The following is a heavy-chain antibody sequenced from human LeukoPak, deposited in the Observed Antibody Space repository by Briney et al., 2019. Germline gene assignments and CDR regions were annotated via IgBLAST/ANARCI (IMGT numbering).Heavy chain of an antibody. V-gene: IGHV3-11*01. J-gene: IGHJ6*02. D-gene: IGHD3-10*01. CDR1: GFTFIDYY. Sequence: GVLRLSCAASGFTFIDYYMSWIRQAPGKGLEWVSYISSSGSTIYYADSVKGRFTISRDNAKNSLYLQMNSLRAEDTAVYYCARVGEYYYYGMDVWGQGTTVTVSS. CDR2: ISSSGSTI. CDR3: ARVGEYYYYGMDV.